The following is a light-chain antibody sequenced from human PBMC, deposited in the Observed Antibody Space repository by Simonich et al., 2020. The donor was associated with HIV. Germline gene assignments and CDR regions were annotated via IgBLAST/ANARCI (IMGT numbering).Light chain of an antibody. CDR2: GAS. J-gene: IGKJ2*01. CDR1: QSVSSN. Sequence: EIVMTQSPATLSVSPGERVTLPYRASQSVSSNLAWYQQKPGQAPRLFIYGASIRATGIPARFSGSGSGTEFTLTISSMQSEDFAVYYCQQYNNWPLFFGQGTKLEIK. CDR3: QQYNNWPLF. V-gene: IGKV3-15*01.